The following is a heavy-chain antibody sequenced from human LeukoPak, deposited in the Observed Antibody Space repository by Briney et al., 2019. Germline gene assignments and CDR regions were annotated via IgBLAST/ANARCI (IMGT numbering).Heavy chain of an antibody. CDR2: INPNSGGT. CDR3: ARGVAGTDFDY. CDR1: GYTFSGYY. D-gene: IGHD6-19*01. V-gene: IGHV1-2*02. J-gene: IGHJ4*02. Sequence: ASVKVSCKASGYTFSGYYMHWVRQAPGQGLEWMGWINPNSGGTYYTQKFQGRVTMTRDTSISTAYMELSRLRSDDTAVYYCARGVAGTDFDYWGQGTLVTVSS.